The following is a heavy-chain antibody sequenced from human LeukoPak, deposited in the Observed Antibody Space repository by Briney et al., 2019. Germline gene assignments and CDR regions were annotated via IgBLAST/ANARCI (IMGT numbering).Heavy chain of an antibody. CDR2: VYHSGTT. CDR3: AKGVIIGSNWFDP. CDR1: GGSIGTYY. V-gene: IGHV4-59*01. Sequence: PSETLSLTCTVSGGSIGTYYWSWIRQPPGKGLEWIRYVYHSGTTDYNPSLKNRVSISVDTSKNQFSLNLRSVTAADTAVYYCAKGVIIGSNWFDPWGQGILVTVSS. J-gene: IGHJ5*02. D-gene: IGHD2/OR15-2a*01.